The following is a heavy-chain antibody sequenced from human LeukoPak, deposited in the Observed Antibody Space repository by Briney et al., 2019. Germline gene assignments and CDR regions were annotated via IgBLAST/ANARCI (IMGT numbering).Heavy chain of an antibody. CDR2: IYTSGST. J-gene: IGHJ4*02. V-gene: IGHV4-61*02. D-gene: IGHD2-15*01. CDR1: GGSISSGSYY. Sequence: SQTLSLTCTVSGGSISSGSYYWSWIRQPAGKGLEWIGRIYTSGSTNYNPSLKSRVTISVDTSKNQFSLKLSSVTAVDTAVYYCARGMIEARARGGYFDYWGQGTLVTVSS. CDR3: ARGMIEARARGGYFDY.